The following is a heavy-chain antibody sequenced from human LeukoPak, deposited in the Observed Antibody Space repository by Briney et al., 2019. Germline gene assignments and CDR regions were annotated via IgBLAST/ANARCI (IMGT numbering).Heavy chain of an antibody. Sequence: SETLSLTCTVSGGSISSSFYYWGWIRQPPGKGLEWIGSIYHSGSTYYNPSLKSRVTISVDTSRNQFSLNLSSVTAADTAVYYCAGHYGPWGRGTLVAVSS. J-gene: IGHJ5*02. V-gene: IGHV4-39*01. D-gene: IGHD4-17*01. CDR2: IYHSGST. CDR3: AGHYGP. CDR1: GGSISSSFYY.